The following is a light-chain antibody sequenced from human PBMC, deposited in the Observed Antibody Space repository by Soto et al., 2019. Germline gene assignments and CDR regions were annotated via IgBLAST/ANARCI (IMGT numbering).Light chain of an antibody. V-gene: IGKV1-39*01. CDR1: QSISSY. CDR3: QQSET. CDR2: AAS. Sequence: DIQMTQSPSSLSASVGDRVTITCRASQSISSYLNWHQQKPGKAPKLLIYAASSLQSGVPSRFSGSGSGTDFTLTISSLQPEDFATYYCQQSETFGQGTKVEIK. J-gene: IGKJ1*01.